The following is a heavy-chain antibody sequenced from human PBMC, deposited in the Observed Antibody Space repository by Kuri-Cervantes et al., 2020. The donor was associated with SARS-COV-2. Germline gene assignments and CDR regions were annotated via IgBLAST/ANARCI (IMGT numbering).Heavy chain of an antibody. Sequence: SVKVSCKASGGTFSSYAISWVRQAPGQGLEWMGRIIPILGTANYAQKFQGRVTITADKSTSTAYMELSSLRSEDTAVYYCAAWGFPMVGATGPDAFDIWGQGTMVTDSS. CDR1: GGTFSSYA. D-gene: IGHD1-26*01. V-gene: IGHV1-69*04. J-gene: IGHJ3*02. CDR3: AAWGFPMVGATGPDAFDI. CDR2: IIPILGTA.